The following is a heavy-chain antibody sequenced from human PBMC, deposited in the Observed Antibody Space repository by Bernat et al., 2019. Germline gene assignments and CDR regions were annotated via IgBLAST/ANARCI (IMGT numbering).Heavy chain of an antibody. CDR1: GFIFSGSG. J-gene: IGHJ3*02. CDR2: KWSGVSNK. Sequence: QVQLVESGGGVVQPGRALTLSCAASGFIFSGSGMHWVRQAPGKGLEWVAVKWSGVSNKYYADFVKGRFTISRDNSQNTLLLQMSSLRAEDTAVYFCARDFLGTRMLPGASDIWGQGTMVTVSS. V-gene: IGHV3-33*01. D-gene: IGHD1-1*01. CDR3: ARDFLGTRMLPGASDI.